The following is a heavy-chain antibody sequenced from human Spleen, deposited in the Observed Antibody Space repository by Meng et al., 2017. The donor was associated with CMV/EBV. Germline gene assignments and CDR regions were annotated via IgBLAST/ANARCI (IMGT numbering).Heavy chain of an antibody. CDR1: GFTFSSYA. V-gene: IGHV3-23*03. J-gene: IGHJ6*02. CDR3: ARELSSRWLGGTPLGYGMDV. D-gene: IGHD6-19*01. Sequence: GESLKISCAASGFTFSSYAMSWVRQAPGKGLEWVSVIYSGGSSTYYADSVKGRFTISRDNSKNTLYLQMNSLRAEDTAVYYCARELSSRWLGGTPLGYGMDVWGQGTTVTVSS. CDR2: IYSGGSST.